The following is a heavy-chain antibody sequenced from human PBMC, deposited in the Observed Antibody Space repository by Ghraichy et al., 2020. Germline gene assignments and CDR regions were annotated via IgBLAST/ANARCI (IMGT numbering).Heavy chain of an antibody. J-gene: IGHJ6*02. CDR3: ARHRGQQQLPHGMDV. V-gene: IGHV1-69*01. CDR2: IIPIFGTV. Sequence: GGSLRLSCKASGGTFSSYAISWVRQAPGQGLEWMGGIIPIFGTVNYAQKFQGRVTITADESTSTAYMELSSLRSEDTAVYYCARHRGQQQLPHGMDVWGQGTTVTVSS. CDR1: GGTFSSYA. D-gene: IGHD6-13*01.